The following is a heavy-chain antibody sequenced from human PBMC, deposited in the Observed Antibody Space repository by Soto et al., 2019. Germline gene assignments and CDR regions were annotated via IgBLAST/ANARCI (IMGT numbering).Heavy chain of an antibody. CDR2: IKQDGSEK. V-gene: IGHV3-7*01. D-gene: IGHD6-19*01. J-gene: IGHJ4*02. Sequence: EVQLVESGGGLVQPGGSLRLSCAASGFTFSSYWMSWGRQAPGKGLEWVANIKQDGSEKYYVDSVKGRFTISRDNAKNSLYLQMNSLRAEDTAVYYCARVGIAVAWDYWGQGTLVTVSS. CDR1: GFTFSSYW. CDR3: ARVGIAVAWDY.